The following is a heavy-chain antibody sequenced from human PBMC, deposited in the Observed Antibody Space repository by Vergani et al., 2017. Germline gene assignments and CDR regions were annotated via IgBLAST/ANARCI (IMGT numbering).Heavy chain of an antibody. CDR2: IKTKGHDDAT. CDR1: GFRFKDAW. V-gene: IGHV3-15*01. J-gene: IGHJ4*02. CDR3: TTLDLIALSAMFDY. Sequence: EVQLVESGGDFVQPGRSLRLSCAASGFRFKDAWMAWVRQTPGQGLEWVGHIKTKGHDDATDYSAAVKGRFIISRDDSTSTIYLQMNRLKTEDTGVYYCTTLDLIALSAMFDYWGRGTLVSVSS. D-gene: IGHD6-19*01.